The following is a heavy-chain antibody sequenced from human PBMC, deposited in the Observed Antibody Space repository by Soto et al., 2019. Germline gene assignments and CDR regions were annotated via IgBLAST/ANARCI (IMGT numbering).Heavy chain of an antibody. CDR2: TYYRSKWHN. J-gene: IGHJ4*01. CDR1: GDSVSSSSGA. CDR3: ARGVISSGAVVTPAYFHH. D-gene: IGHD2-21*02. V-gene: IGHV6-1*01. Sequence: SQTLSLTCAISGDSVSSSSGAWNWIRQSPSRGLEWLGRTYYRSKWHNDYAVSVESRITINVDAPRNQISLQLNSVTPEDTATYYCARGVISSGAVVTPAYFHHWGQGTLVTVSS.